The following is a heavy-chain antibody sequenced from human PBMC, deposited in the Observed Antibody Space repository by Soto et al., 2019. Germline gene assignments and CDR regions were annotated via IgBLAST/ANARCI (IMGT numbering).Heavy chain of an antibody. V-gene: IGHV3-30*18. CDR3: AKDGTNDYGDYDVYGMDV. CDR2: ISYDRSNK. CDR1: GFTFSSYG. D-gene: IGHD4-17*01. J-gene: IGHJ6*02. Sequence: GGSLRLSCAASGFTFSSYGMHWVRQAPGKGLEWVAVISYDRSNKYYADSVKGRFTISRDNSKNTLYLQMNSLRAEDTAVYYCAKDGTNDYGDYDVYGMDVWGQGTTVTVSS.